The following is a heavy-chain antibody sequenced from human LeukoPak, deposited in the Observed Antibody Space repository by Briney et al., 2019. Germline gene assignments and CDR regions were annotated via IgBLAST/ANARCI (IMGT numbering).Heavy chain of an antibody. CDR1: GFTFSSYS. D-gene: IGHD2-15*01. Sequence: GRSLRLSCAASGFTFSSYSMNWVRQAPGKGLEWVSYISSSSSTINYADSVKGRFTISRDNAKNSLYLQMNSLGAEDTAVYYCARSTGYCSGGSCHRDAFDIWGQGTMVTVSS. CDR3: ARSTGYCSGGSCHRDAFDI. CDR2: ISSSSSTI. J-gene: IGHJ3*02. V-gene: IGHV3-48*04.